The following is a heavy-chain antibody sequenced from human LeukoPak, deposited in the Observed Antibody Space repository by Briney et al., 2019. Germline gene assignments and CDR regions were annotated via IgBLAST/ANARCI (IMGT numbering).Heavy chain of an antibody. V-gene: IGHV4-4*02. D-gene: IGHD2-2*01. CDR3: ARAYCEAPRYQLLCGPPYMDV. CDR2: IYHSGST. J-gene: IGHJ6*03. Sequence: SETLSLTCAVSGGSISSSNWWSWVRPPPGKGLEWIGEIYHSGSTNYNPSLKSRVTISVDKSKNQFSLKLSSVTAADTAVYYCARAYCEAPRYQLLCGPPYMDVWGKGTTVTVSS. CDR1: GGSISSSNW.